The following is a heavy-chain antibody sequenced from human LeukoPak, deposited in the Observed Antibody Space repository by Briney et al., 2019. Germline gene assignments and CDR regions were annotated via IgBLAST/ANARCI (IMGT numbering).Heavy chain of an antibody. CDR3: ARHGGGYCSGGSCPPGGWFDP. D-gene: IGHD2-15*01. J-gene: IGHJ5*02. Sequence: PPETLSLTCTVSGGSISSYYWSWIRQPPGKGLEWIGYIYYSGSTNYNPSLKSRVTISVDTSKNQFSLKLSSVTAADTAVYYCARHGGGYCSGGSCPPGGWFDPWGQGTLATVSS. CDR2: IYYSGST. CDR1: GGSISSYY. V-gene: IGHV4-59*08.